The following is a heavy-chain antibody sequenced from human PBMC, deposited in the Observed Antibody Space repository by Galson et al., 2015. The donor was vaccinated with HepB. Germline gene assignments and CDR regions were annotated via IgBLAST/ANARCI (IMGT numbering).Heavy chain of an antibody. Sequence: SLRLSCAASGFTFDDYAMHWVRQAPGRGLEWVSGISWNSGSIGYADSVKGRFTISRDNAKNSLYLQMNSLRAEDTALYYCAKDISDGGYYYYYMDVWGKGTTVTVSS. J-gene: IGHJ6*03. D-gene: IGHD3-16*01. CDR1: GFTFDDYA. V-gene: IGHV3-9*01. CDR2: ISWNSGSI. CDR3: AKDISDGGYYYYYMDV.